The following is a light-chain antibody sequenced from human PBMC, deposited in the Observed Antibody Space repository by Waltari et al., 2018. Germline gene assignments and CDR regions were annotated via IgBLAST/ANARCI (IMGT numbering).Light chain of an antibody. J-gene: IGKJ4*01. CDR2: EPS. Sequence: EIVLTQSPATLSLSPGERATLSCRASQSVDNYLAWYQQKPGQAPRLLIYEPSYRATGIPARFSGSGSGTEFTLTISSVEPEDSAVYYCQHRINWPLTCGWGTKVEI. CDR1: QSVDNY. CDR3: QHRINWPLT. V-gene: IGKV3-11*01.